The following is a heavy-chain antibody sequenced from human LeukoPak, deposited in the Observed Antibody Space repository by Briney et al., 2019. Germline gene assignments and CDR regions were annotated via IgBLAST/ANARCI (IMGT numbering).Heavy chain of an antibody. D-gene: IGHD3-22*01. CDR3: ARRGSSGTFVDY. J-gene: IGHJ4*02. V-gene: IGHV2-5*02. Sequence: SGPTLVNPTQPLTLTCTFSGFSLSTSGVGVGWIRQPPGKALEWLALIYWDDDKRYSPSLKSRLTITKDTSQNQAVLTKTNMNPVDTGTYYCARRGSSGTFVDYWGQGTLVTVSS. CDR2: IYWDDDK. CDR1: GFSLSTSGVG.